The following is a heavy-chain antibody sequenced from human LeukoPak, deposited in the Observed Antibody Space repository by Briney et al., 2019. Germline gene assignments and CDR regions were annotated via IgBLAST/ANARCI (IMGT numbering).Heavy chain of an antibody. V-gene: IGHV4-39*01. D-gene: IGHD3-22*01. CDR2: IYYSGST. CDR1: GGSITNYIYH. Sequence: ASETLSLTCIVSGGSITNYIYHWAWIRQPPGKGLECIGTIYYSGSTSYNPSLKSRVTISADTSKNQFSLKLSSVTAADTAVYYCARGRGYSDSSSYCFDYWGQGTLVTVS. CDR3: ARGRGYSDSSSYCFDY. J-gene: IGHJ4*02.